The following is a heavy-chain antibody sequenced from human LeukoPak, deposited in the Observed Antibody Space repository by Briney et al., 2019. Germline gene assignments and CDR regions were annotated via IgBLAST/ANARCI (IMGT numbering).Heavy chain of an antibody. D-gene: IGHD5-18*01. Sequence: GGSLRLSCAASGFTFSSHWMSWVRQAPGKGLEWVANIKEDGSEIYYVDSVKGRFTISRDNAKNSQYLQMNSLRAEDTAVYYCTRRGYGYWGQGTLVTVSS. V-gene: IGHV3-7*01. CDR1: GFTFSSHW. J-gene: IGHJ4*02. CDR3: TRRGYGY. CDR2: IKEDGSEI.